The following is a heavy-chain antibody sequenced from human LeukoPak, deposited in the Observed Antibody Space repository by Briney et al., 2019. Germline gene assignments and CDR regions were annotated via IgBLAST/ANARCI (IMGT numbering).Heavy chain of an antibody. CDR2: INYDGSST. CDR3: ARVEPKADRRLDS. J-gene: IGHJ4*02. CDR1: GFTFSSYW. V-gene: IGHV3-74*01. Sequence: GGSLRLSCAASGFTFSSYWMHWVRQAPGKGLVWVSRINYDGSSTNHADSEEGRFTISRDNAKNTLYLQMNGLRAEDTAVYYCARVEPKADRRLDSWGQGTLVTVSS. D-gene: IGHD6-6*01.